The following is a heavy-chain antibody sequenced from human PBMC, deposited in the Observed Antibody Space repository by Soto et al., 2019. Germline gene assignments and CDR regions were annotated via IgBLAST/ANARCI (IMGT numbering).Heavy chain of an antibody. D-gene: IGHD3-16*02. CDR2: IIPLFGTT. CDR1: GGTFRSYA. CDR3: ASNNRASYHFAY. Sequence: SVKVSCKASGGTFRSYAISWVRQAPGQGPEWMGGIIPLFGTTNYAPKFQGRVTITADESASTAYMELGSLRSEDTAVYYCASNNRASYHFAYWGQGTQVTVSS. V-gene: IGHV1-69*13. J-gene: IGHJ4*02.